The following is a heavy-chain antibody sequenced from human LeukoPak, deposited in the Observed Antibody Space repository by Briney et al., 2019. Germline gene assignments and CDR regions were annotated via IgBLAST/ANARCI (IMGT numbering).Heavy chain of an antibody. J-gene: IGHJ4*02. Sequence: GGSLRLSCAASGFTFSDYWMSWVRQAPGKGLEWVANINRDESEKYYGDSLKGRFTISRDNAKNSLYLQMNSLRAEDTALYYCGRAYDFSRHWGQGTLVTV. CDR1: GFTFSDYW. CDR2: INRDESEK. CDR3: GRAYDFSRH. D-gene: IGHD3-3*01. V-gene: IGHV3-7*01.